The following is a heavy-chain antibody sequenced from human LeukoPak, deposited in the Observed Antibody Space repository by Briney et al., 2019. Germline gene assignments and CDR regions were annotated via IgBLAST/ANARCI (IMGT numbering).Heavy chain of an antibody. J-gene: IGHJ5*02. CDR2: MYYSGST. Sequence: KTSETLSLTCTVSGGSISSYQWSWIRQPPGKGLEWIGYMYYSGSTKYNPSLKSRVTISGDTSKNQFSLKLISVTAADAAVYYCAGHVYYGSGSYRWGQGTLVTVSS. CDR3: AGHVYYGSGSYR. CDR1: GGSISSYQ. V-gene: IGHV4-59*08. D-gene: IGHD3-10*01.